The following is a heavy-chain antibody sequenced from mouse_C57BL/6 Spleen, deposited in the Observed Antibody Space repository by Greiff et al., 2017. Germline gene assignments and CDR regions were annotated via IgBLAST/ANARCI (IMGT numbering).Heavy chain of an antibody. CDR3: ARAGWLLRAMDD. CDR2: ISYDGSN. CDR1: GYSITSGYY. Sequence: EVQVVESGPGLVKPSQSLSLTCSVTGYSITSGYYWNWIRQFPGNKLEWMGYISYDGSNNYNPSLKNRISITRYTSTNQFFLKLNSVTTDDTATYYCARAGWLLRAMDDWGQGTSVTVSS. D-gene: IGHD2-3*01. V-gene: IGHV3-6*01. J-gene: IGHJ4*01.